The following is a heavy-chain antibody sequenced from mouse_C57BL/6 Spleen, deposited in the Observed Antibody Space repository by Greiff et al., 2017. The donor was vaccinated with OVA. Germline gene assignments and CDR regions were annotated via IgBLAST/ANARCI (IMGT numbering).Heavy chain of an antibody. D-gene: IGHD1-1*01. CDR1: GYTFTSYW. V-gene: IGHV1-53*01. Sequence: VQLQQPGTELVKPGASVKLSCKASGYTFTSYWMHWVKQRPGQGLEWIGNINPSNGGTNYNEKFKSKATLTVDKSSSTAYMQLSSLTSEDSAVYDCARSDYYGSSKYYYAMDYWGQGTSVTVSS. CDR3: ARSDYYGSSKYYYAMDY. J-gene: IGHJ4*01. CDR2: INPSNGGT.